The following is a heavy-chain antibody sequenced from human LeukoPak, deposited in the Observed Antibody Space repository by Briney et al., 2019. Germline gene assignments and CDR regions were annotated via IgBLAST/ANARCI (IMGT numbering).Heavy chain of an antibody. V-gene: IGHV1-69*10. CDR2: IIPILGIA. CDR1: GGTFSSYA. CDR3: ARGRGDYYYYGMDV. J-gene: IGHJ6*02. Sequence: ASVKVSCKASGGTFSSYAISWVRQAPGQGLEWMGRIIPILGIANYAQKFQGRVTITADKSTSTAYMELSSLRSEDAAVYYCARGRGDYYYYGMDVWGQGTTVTVSS.